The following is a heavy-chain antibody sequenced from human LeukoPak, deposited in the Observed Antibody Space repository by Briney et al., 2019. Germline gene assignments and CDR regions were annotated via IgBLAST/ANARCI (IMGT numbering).Heavy chain of an antibody. D-gene: IGHD3-10*01. CDR1: GFTFSSYA. Sequence: GGSLRLSCEASGFTFSSYAMSWVRQAPGKGLEWVSAISGSGGSTYYADSVKGRFTISRDNSKNTLYLQMNSLRAEDTAVYYCAKDIGMVRESESDYWGQGTLVTVSS. J-gene: IGHJ4*02. V-gene: IGHV3-23*01. CDR3: AKDIGMVRESESDY. CDR2: ISGSGGST.